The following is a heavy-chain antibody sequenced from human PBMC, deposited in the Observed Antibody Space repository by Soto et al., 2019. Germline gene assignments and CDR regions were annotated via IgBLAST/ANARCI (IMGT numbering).Heavy chain of an antibody. CDR2: AKDGGHT. D-gene: IGHD5-12*01. Sequence: QVQLQQWGAGLLKPSETLSLNCAVTGGSLSGYYWSWIRQAPGKGLEWIGEAKDGGHTNYSPSLRGRVTISSDTPNNQFCLRRSAVTAADTGVYNCARGREGVVATHWDQGSLVTVSS. J-gene: IGHJ4*02. CDR1: GGSLSGYY. V-gene: IGHV4-34*01. CDR3: ARGREGVVATH.